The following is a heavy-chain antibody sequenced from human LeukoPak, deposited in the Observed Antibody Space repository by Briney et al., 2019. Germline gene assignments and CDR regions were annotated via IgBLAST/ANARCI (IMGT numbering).Heavy chain of an antibody. D-gene: IGHD3-22*01. Sequence: GGSLRLSCAASGFTFSRYWMTWVRQAPGKGLEWVSNINQDGREKYYVDSVKGRFTISRDNAKNSLYLQMNSLRAEDTAVYYCARGLRSSSGAWGQGTLVTVSS. V-gene: IGHV3-7*03. CDR2: INQDGREK. J-gene: IGHJ5*02. CDR1: GFTFSRYW. CDR3: ARGLRSSSGA.